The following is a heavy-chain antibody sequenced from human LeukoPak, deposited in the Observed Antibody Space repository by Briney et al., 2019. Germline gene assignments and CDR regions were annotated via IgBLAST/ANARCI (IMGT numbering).Heavy chain of an antibody. V-gene: IGHV4-61*02. J-gene: IGHJ4*02. CDR1: GGSISSGSYY. Sequence: PSQTLSLTCTVSGGSISSGSYYWSWIRQPAGKGLEWIGRIYTSGSTNYNPSLKSRVTISVDTSKNQFSLKLSSVTAADTAVYYCARGGYDILTGYYSSFWGQGTLVTVSS. D-gene: IGHD3-9*01. CDR3: ARGGYDILTGYYSSF. CDR2: IYTSGST.